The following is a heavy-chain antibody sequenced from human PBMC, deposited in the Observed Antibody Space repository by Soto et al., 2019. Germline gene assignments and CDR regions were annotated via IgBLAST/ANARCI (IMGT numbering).Heavy chain of an antibody. Sequence: DVQLVKSGGHLIQPGGSLRLSCAASGITATNGHMSWVRQAPGKGLEWVSVIFSDDNTYYADSVKGRFTISRDTSKNTVYLQMTSLRAEDTAVYYCARDWNGDKYFDFWDQGSLVTVSS. V-gene: IGHV3-53*01. J-gene: IGHJ4*02. D-gene: IGHD1-1*01. CDR1: GITATNGH. CDR3: ARDWNGDKYFDF. CDR2: IFSDDNT.